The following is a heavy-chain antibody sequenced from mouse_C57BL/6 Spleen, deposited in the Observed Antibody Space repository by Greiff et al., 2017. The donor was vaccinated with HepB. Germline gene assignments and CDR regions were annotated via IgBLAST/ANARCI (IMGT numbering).Heavy chain of an antibody. CDR3: ARKPLWDAMDY. CDR2: IDPSDSDT. J-gene: IGHJ4*01. V-gene: IGHV1-52*01. Sequence: QVQLQQPGAELVRPGSSVKLSCKASGYTFTSYWMHWVKQRPIQGLEWIGNIDPSDSDTHYNQKFKDKATLTVDKSSSTAYMQISSLTSEDSAVYSCARKPLWDAMDYWGQGTSVTVSS. CDR1: GYTFTSYW.